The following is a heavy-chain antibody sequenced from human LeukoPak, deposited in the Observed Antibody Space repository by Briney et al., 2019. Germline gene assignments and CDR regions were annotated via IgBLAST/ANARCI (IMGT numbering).Heavy chain of an antibody. J-gene: IGHJ4*02. CDR3: ARGPLGWSDY. V-gene: IGHV3-48*02. D-gene: IGHD1-26*01. CDR1: GFTVSNYN. Sequence: PGGSLRLSCAASGFTVSNYNMNWVRQARGKGLEWVSSISESGTAIYYAESVKGRFTISRDIARNSVYLQMNSLRDEDTALYYCARGPLGWSDYWGQGLLVTVSS. CDR2: ISESGTAI.